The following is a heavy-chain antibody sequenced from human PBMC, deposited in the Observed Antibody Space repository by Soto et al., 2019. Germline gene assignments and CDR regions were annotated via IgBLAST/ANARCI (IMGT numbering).Heavy chain of an antibody. CDR3: ASAYCGGDCPDDAFDI. Sequence: PSQTLSLTCAISGDSVSRNSSACNWIRQSPSRGLEWLGRTKYRSKWYSDYAVSVKSRITISPDTSKNQFSLQLNSVTPEDTAVYYCASAYCGGDCPDDAFDIWGQGTMVTVSS. J-gene: IGHJ3*02. CDR2: TKYRSKWYS. CDR1: GDSVSRNSSA. D-gene: IGHD2-21*02. V-gene: IGHV6-1*01.